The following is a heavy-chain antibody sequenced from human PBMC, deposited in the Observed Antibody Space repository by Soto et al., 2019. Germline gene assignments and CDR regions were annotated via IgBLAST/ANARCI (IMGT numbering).Heavy chain of an antibody. J-gene: IGHJ6*03. CDR3: ARDGPRSVTTLSYLGFGNYYYMDV. V-gene: IGHV1-8*01. CDR1: GYTFTSYD. Sequence: GASVKVSCKASGYTFTSYDINWVRQATGQGLEWMGWMNPNSGNTGYAQKFQGRVTMTRNTSISTAYMELSSLRSEDTAVYYRARDGPRSVTTLSYLGFGNYYYMDVWGKGTTVTVSS. D-gene: IGHD4-4*01. CDR2: MNPNSGNT.